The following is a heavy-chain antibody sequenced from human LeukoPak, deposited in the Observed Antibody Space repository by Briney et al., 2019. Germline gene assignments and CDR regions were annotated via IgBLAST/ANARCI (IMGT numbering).Heavy chain of an antibody. CDR1: GESMIGRY. CDR2: IHHSGGT. J-gene: IGHJ4*02. CDR3: ARATASGSGRAYDH. Sequence: PSETLSLTCAVYGESMIGRYWTWIRQPPGKRLEWIGEIHHSGGTNSNPSLKNRLTMSIDMSKNQFSLKLKSVTAADTAVYYCARATASGSGRAYDHWAQGNLVPVSS. D-gene: IGHD3-10*01. V-gene: IGHV4-34*01.